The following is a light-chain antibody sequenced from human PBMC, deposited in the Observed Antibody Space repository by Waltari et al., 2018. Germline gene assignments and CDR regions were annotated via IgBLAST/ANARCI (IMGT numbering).Light chain of an antibody. J-gene: IGLJ2*01. CDR3: SSYTSSTTVI. CDR1: SSDVGSYEY. V-gene: IGLV2-14*01. CDR2: DVS. Sequence: SALTQPDSVSGSPGQSITISCTGVSSDVGSYEYVSWYQQHPGKAPKVIIYDVSNRPSGVSNLFSGSKSGSSASLTISGLQAEDEADYYCSSYTSSTTVIFGGGTKLTVL.